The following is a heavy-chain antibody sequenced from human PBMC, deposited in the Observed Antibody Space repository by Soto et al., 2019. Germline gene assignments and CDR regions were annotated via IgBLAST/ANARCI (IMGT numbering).Heavy chain of an antibody. D-gene: IGHD1-20*01. CDR3: ARDGRDYNWAPFDY. Sequence: GASVKVSCKASGGTFSSYAISWVRQAPGQGLEWMGGIIPIFGTANYAQKFQGRVTITADKSTSTAYMELSSLRSEDTAVYYCARDGRDYNWAPFDYWGQGTLVNVSS. V-gene: IGHV1-69*06. CDR1: GGTFSSYA. J-gene: IGHJ4*02. CDR2: IIPIFGTA.